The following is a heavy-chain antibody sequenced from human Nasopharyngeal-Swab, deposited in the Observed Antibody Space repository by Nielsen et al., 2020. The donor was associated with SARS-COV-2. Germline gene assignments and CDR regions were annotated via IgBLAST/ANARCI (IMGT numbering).Heavy chain of an antibody. D-gene: IGHD2-2*03. CDR1: GYTFTSYD. CDR2: TQLNNAKT. Sequence: ASVKVSCKASGYTFTSYDINWVRQAPGHGLEWLGGTQLNNAKTVYAQKFQGRVTMTWNTSITTAYMRLSGLRSDDTAVYYCARMMAGYDGYLQNWGQGTLVTVSS. V-gene: IGHV1-8*01. J-gene: IGHJ1*01. CDR3: ARMMAGYDGYLQN.